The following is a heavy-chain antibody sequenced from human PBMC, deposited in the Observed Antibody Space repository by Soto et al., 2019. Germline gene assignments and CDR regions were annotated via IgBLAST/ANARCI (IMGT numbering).Heavy chain of an antibody. J-gene: IGHJ4*02. V-gene: IGHV1-69*02. CDR3: ASTSGDYVFDY. CDR1: GGTFSSYT. CDR2: IIPILGIA. Sequence: QVQLVQSGAEVKKPGSSVKVSCKASGGTFSSYTISWVRQAPGQGLEWMGRIIPILGIANYAQKFQGRVTITADKSTSTAYMELSSLRSKDTAVYYCASTSGDYVFDYWGQGTLVTVSS. D-gene: IGHD4-17*01.